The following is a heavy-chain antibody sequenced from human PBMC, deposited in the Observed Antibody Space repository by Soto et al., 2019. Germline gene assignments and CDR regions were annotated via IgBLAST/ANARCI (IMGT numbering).Heavy chain of an antibody. CDR1: EYFTSYA. V-gene: IGHV1-3*01. Sequence: QVQLVQSGAEVKKPGASVKVSCKASEYFTSYAMQWVRQAPGQRLEWMGWINAGNGDTKYSQKFQGRVTITRDTSASTAYMELSSLRSEDTAVYYCARSGNPGITVAGPIDYWGQGTLVTVSS. J-gene: IGHJ4*02. D-gene: IGHD6-19*01. CDR3: ARSGNPGITVAGPIDY. CDR2: INAGNGDT.